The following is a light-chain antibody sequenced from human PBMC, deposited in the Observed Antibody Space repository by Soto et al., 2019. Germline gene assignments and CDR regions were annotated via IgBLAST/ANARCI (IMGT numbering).Light chain of an antibody. CDR2: DSS. CDR3: QQLSHYPYT. V-gene: IGKV1-9*01. CDR1: YDISSS. Sequence: DIQMTQSPSDMSASVEDRVTISCRASYDISSSLAWYQQEPGKPPKLLIYDSSTLQTGVPSRLTGSGSGRKFTLTISGLQFGDFATYFCQQLSHYPYTFGQGTKVDIK. J-gene: IGKJ2*01.